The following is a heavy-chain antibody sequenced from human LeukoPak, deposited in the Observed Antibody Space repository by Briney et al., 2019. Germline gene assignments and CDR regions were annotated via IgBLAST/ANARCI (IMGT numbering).Heavy chain of an antibody. Sequence: SETLSLTCAVSGGSISSGGYSWSWIRQPPGKGLEWIGYIYHSGSTYYNPSLKSRVTISVDRSKNQFSLKLSSVTAADTAVYYCARGDFDGGYGTVFDYWGQGTLVTVSS. V-gene: IGHV4-30-2*01. CDR1: GGSISSGGYS. CDR2: IYHSGST. D-gene: IGHD5-12*01. CDR3: ARGDFDGGYGTVFDY. J-gene: IGHJ4*02.